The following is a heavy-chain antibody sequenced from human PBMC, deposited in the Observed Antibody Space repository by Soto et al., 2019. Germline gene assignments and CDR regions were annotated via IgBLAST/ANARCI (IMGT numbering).Heavy chain of an antibody. Sequence: SVKVSCKASGDTDTNYVISWVRQAPGQGLEWMGGIFPKYGTTYSAQKLQDRLTITADESTSTVYMQLSSLRLDDTAVYYCQAEMTFGKLSVVWGQGTTVTVS. V-gene: IGHV1-69*13. CDR1: GDTDTNYV. CDR2: IFPKYGTT. CDR3: QAEMTFGKLSVV. J-gene: IGHJ6*02. D-gene: IGHD3-16*02.